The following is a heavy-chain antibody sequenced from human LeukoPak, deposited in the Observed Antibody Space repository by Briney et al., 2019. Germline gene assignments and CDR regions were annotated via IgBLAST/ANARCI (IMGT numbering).Heavy chain of an antibody. CDR1: GYSFTNYY. V-gene: IGHV1-46*01. CDR3: ARGGRMTTVVTYYFDY. D-gene: IGHD4-23*01. J-gene: IGHJ4*02. Sequence: GASVKVSCKASGYSFTNYYIHWVRQAPGQGLEWMGIVNPSGGSTTYAQEFQGRVTMTRDTSTSTVYMDLSSLRSDDTAVYFCARGGRMTTVVTYYFDYWGQGTLVTASS. CDR2: VNPSGGST.